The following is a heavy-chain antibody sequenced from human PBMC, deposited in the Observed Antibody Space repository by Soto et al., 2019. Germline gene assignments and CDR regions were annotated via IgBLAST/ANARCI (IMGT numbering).Heavy chain of an antibody. V-gene: IGHV4-31*03. CDR2: IYYSGST. CDR3: AAEVGFGPLFDY. J-gene: IGHJ4*02. CDR1: GGSISSGGYY. D-gene: IGHD3-3*01. Sequence: QVQLQKSGPGLVKPSQTLSLTCTVSGGSISSGGYYWSWIRQHPGKGLEYIGYIYYSGSTYYNPSLKSRVAISVDTSKNQFSVKLTCVTAADTAVYYCAAEVGFGPLFDYWGQGSLVTVSS.